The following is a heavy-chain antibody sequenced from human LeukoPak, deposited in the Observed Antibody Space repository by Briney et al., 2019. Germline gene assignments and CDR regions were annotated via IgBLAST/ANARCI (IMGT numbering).Heavy chain of an antibody. D-gene: IGHD3-9*01. CDR2: ITSGGDYI. J-gene: IGHJ4*02. V-gene: IGHV3-21*01. Sequence: GGSLRLSCAASGFTFNTFNMNWVRQARGKGLEWGSSITSGGDYIYYADSVKGRLTTSRYNAKNSLSLQLNTLRVQDTAVYYCARGHYDVLAASYKWTPDYWGQGTLVTVSS. CDR3: ARGHYDVLAASYKWTPDY. CDR1: GFTFNTFN.